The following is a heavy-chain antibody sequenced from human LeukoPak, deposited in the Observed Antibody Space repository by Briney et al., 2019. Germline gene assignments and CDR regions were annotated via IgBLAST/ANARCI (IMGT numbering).Heavy chain of an antibody. CDR3: ARGSGSYFADLTGFDY. Sequence: GSSVKVSCKASGYTFTSYGISWVRQAPAQGLAWLGWISAYNGNTNYPQKLQGRLTMSTDTATSTADMELRRLRSDDRAVYYCARGSGSYFADLTGFDYWGQGPLVTVSS. CDR1: GYTFTSYG. CDR2: ISAYNGNT. D-gene: IGHD3-10*01. J-gene: IGHJ4*02. V-gene: IGHV1-18*01.